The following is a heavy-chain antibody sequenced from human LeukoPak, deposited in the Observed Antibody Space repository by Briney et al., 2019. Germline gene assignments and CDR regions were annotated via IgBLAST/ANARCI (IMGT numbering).Heavy chain of an antibody. CDR1: GFTFSSYS. J-gene: IGHJ4*02. CDR3: ARATYYYDSSGDYLVTPHDY. CDR2: ISSSSSYI. V-gene: IGHV3-21*01. Sequence: PGASLRLSCAASGFTFSSYSMNWVRQAPRKGREWVSSISSSSSYIYYADSVKGRFTISRDKAKNSLYLQMNSLRAEDTAVYYCARATYYYDSSGDYLVTPHDYWGQGTLVTVSS. D-gene: IGHD3-22*01.